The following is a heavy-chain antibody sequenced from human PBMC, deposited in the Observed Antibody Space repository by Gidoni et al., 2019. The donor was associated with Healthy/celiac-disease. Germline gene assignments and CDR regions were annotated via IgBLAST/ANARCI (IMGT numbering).Heavy chain of an antibody. V-gene: IGHV3-43D*04. CDR3: AKDMGYCSGGSCYYYDYGMDV. J-gene: IGHJ6*02. D-gene: IGHD2-15*01. CDR2: ISWDGGST. Sequence: EVQLVESGGVVVQPGGSLRLSCAASGFTFDDYAMHWVRQAPGKGLEWVSLISWDGGSTYYADSVKGRFTISRDNSKNSLYLQMNSLRAEDTALYYCAKDMGYCSGGSCYYYDYGMDVWGQGTTVTVSS. CDR1: GFTFDDYA.